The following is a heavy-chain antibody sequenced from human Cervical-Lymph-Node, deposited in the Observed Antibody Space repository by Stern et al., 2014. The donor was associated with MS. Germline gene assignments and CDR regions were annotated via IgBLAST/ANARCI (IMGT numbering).Heavy chain of an antibody. V-gene: IGHV1-18*01. CDR1: GYTLTSYG. Sequence: VQLVESGAEVKKPGASVKVSCKTSGYTLTSYGISWVRQAPGQGLEWMGWISAYNGNTNYAQKIKGRVTMTPDNSTRTSYMELRSLRSDDTAVNYCARERPIYGGNYYTRAFDYWGQGTLVTVSS. D-gene: IGHD1-26*01. CDR2: ISAYNGNT. CDR3: ARERPIYGGNYYTRAFDY. J-gene: IGHJ4*02.